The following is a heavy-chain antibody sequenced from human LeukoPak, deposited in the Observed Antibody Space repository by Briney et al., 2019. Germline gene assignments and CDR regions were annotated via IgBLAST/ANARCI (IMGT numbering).Heavy chain of an antibody. V-gene: IGHV4-59*08. J-gene: IGHJ5*02. CDR2: IYDSGST. CDR1: GGSIINNY. CDR3: ARHGVEYNWFDP. D-gene: IGHD2-8*01. Sequence: PSETLSLTCTVSGGSIINNYWSWIRQPPGKGLEWIGYIYDSGSTNYNPSLKSRVTISVDTSKNQFSLKVTSVTAADTAVYYCARHGVEYNWFDPWGQGTLVTVSS.